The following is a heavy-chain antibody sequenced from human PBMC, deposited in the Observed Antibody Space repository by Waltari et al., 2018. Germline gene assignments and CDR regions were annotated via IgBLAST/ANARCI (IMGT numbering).Heavy chain of an antibody. Sequence: QVPLQESGPGLVKPSETLSLTCAVSGYSISTGYYWSWIRQPPGKGLEWIGGIYHTGTTYYNASLKSRVTISVDTSKNQFSLNLSFVTAADTALYFCARGGSGSYMGSFDIWGQGPMVTVSS. CDR1: GYSISTGYY. CDR3: ARGGSGSYMGSFDI. J-gene: IGHJ3*02. D-gene: IGHD1-26*01. CDR2: IYHTGTT. V-gene: IGHV4-38-2*01.